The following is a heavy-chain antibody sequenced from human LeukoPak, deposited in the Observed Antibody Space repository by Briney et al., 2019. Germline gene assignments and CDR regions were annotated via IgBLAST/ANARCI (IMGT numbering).Heavy chain of an antibody. Sequence: GGSLRLSCAASGFTFSTYAMGWVRQAPGKGLEWVSSINVGGNSAYYADSVKGRFTISRDNSKNTLYLQLTSLRAEDTAVYYCAESGTGPHPNWFDPWGQGTLVTVAS. CDR2: INVGGNSA. CDR3: AESGTGPHPNWFDP. V-gene: IGHV3-23*01. J-gene: IGHJ5*02. CDR1: GFTFSTYA. D-gene: IGHD6-13*01.